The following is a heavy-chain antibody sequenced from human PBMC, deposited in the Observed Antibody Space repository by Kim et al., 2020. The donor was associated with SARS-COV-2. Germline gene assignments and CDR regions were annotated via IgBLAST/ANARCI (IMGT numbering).Heavy chain of an antibody. V-gene: IGHV3-53*01. D-gene: IGHD7-27*01. CDR3: VREKGRARGERFDY. Sequence: ADSVRGRITISRDKSKNTLYLQMNSLRAEDTAVYYCVREKGRARGERFDYWGQRTLVTVSS. J-gene: IGHJ4*02.